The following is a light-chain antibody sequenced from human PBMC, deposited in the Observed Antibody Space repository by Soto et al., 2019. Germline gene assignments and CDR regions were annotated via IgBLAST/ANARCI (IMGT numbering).Light chain of an antibody. CDR2: DAS. Sequence: ISVAPGERATRSCRASQSVSSDLAWYHQKPGQAPRLLIYDASNRATGIPARFSGSGSGTDFTLTISSLEPEDFAVYYCQQRSDWPPITFGQGTRLEIK. V-gene: IGKV3-11*01. CDR1: QSVSSD. CDR3: QQRSDWPPIT. J-gene: IGKJ5*01.